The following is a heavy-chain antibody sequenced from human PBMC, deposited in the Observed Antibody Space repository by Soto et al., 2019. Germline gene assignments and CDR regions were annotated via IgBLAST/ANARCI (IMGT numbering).Heavy chain of an antibody. Sequence: QVQLVESGGGVVQPGRSLRLSCAASGFTFSSYAMHWVRQAPGKGLEWVAVISYDGSNKYYADSVKGRFTISRDNSKNTRYLQMNSLRAEDTAVYYCARASGGYCSGGSCSDAFDIWGKGTMVTVSS. V-gene: IGHV3-30-3*01. D-gene: IGHD2-15*01. CDR2: ISYDGSNK. CDR1: GFTFSSYA. J-gene: IGHJ3*02. CDR3: ARASGGYCSGGSCSDAFDI.